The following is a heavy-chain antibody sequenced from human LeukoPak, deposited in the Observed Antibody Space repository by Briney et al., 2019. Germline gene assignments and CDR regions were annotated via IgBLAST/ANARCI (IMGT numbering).Heavy chain of an antibody. J-gene: IGHJ4*02. CDR2: IYSGGTT. Sequence: GGSLRLSCAASGFSVSIDYVSWVRQAPGKGLEWVSVIYSGGTTYYADSIKGRFTISRDNSKNTLYIQMNSLRAEDTAVYYCAGRYDSSGYPLHWGQGTLVTVSS. D-gene: IGHD3-22*01. V-gene: IGHV3-53*01. CDR1: GFSVSIDY. CDR3: AGRYDSSGYPLH.